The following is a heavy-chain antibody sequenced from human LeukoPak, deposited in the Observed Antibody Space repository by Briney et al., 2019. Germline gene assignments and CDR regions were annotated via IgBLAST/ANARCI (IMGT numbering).Heavy chain of an antibody. CDR3: VKGSSSARPYYFDF. CDR1: GFTFRNYA. CDR2: ITNSGFDT. J-gene: IGHJ4*02. V-gene: IGHV3-23*01. Sequence: GGSLRLSCAASGFTFRNYAMSWVRQAPGKGLEWVSAITNSGFDTFHADPVEGRLTISRDNSKSTLYMQMNSLRGDDTAIYYCVKGSSSARPYYFDFWGQGTLVTVSS. D-gene: IGHD6-19*01.